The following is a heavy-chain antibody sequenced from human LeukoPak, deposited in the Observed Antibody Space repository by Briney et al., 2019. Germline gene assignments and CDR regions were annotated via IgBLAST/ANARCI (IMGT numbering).Heavy chain of an antibody. D-gene: IGHD1-26*01. Sequence: GGSLRLSCAASGFTFSSYAMHWVRQAPGKGLEYVSAISTNGGSTYYANSVKGRFTISRDNSKNTLYLQMGSLRAEDMAVYYCARVSGSLQNDAFDIWGQGTMVTVSS. V-gene: IGHV3-64*01. CDR3: ARVSGSLQNDAFDI. CDR2: ISTNGGST. J-gene: IGHJ3*02. CDR1: GFTFSSYA.